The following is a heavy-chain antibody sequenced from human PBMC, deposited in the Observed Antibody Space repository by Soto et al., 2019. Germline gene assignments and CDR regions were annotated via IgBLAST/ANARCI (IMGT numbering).Heavy chain of an antibody. J-gene: IGHJ5*02. D-gene: IGHD3-3*01. Sequence: QVQLVQSGAEVKKPGSSVKVSCKASGGTFSSYTISWVRQAPGQGLEWMGRIIPILGIANYAQKFQGRVTXTXDXXTSTAYMELSSLRSEDTAVYYCARTTTVRWSWFDPWGQGTLVTVSS. CDR1: GGTFSSYT. V-gene: IGHV1-69*02. CDR3: ARTTTVRWSWFDP. CDR2: IIPILGIA.